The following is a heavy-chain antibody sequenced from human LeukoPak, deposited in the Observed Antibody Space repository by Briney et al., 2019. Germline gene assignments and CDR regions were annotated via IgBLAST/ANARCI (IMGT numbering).Heavy chain of an antibody. V-gene: IGHV3-74*01. CDR3: ARGGYGIFYY. J-gene: IGHJ4*02. D-gene: IGHD5-12*01. Sequence: QAGGSLRLSCAASGFTFSSYWMHWVRQAPGKGLVWVSGINSDGSSTSYADSVKGRFTISRDNAKNTLYLQMNSLRAKDTAVCYCARGGYGIFYYWGQGTLVTVSS. CDR2: INSDGSST. CDR1: GFTFSSYW.